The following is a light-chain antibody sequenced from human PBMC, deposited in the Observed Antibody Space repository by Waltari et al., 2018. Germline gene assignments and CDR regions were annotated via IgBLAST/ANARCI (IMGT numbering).Light chain of an antibody. CDR2: SSD. CDR3: VAWDDSLTGYV. J-gene: IGLJ1*01. Sequence: QSVLTQPPSTSGTPGQRVIISCSGSSSNIGGNVVNWYQQIPRTAPKLLIYSSDQRPSGVPDRFSGSKSGTSASRAISGLQAEDEADYYCVAWDDSLTGYVFGTGTKVTVL. V-gene: IGLV1-44*01. CDR1: SSNIGGNV.